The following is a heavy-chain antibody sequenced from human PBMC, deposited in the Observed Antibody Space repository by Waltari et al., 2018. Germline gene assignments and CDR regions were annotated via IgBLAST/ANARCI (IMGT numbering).Heavy chain of an antibody. CDR3: ARGGYYYDTLGDS. V-gene: IGHV4-39*07. CDR1: DDSTRYSSYF. Sequence: LQLQESGPGLVKASETLSLNCTVSDDSTRYSSYFWGWIRQPPGKGLEWIGSVYMSGTTYYHPSLKRRVTMSLETSKNQFSLKLKSVTAAATAVYYCARGGYYYDTLGDSWGQGTLVTVSS. CDR2: VYMSGTT. J-gene: IGHJ5*01. D-gene: IGHD3-22*01.